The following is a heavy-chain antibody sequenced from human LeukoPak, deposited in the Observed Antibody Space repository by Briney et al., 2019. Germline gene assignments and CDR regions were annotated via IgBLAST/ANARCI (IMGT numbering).Heavy chain of an antibody. V-gene: IGHV1-2*06. D-gene: IGHD1-26*01. CDR1: GYTFTSYA. J-gene: IGHJ4*02. Sequence: ASVKVSCKASGYTFTSYAMNWVRQAPGQGREWVGRINPNNGDTYYAQKLQGQVTMPTDASISTAYMELTSLTSDDTALYFCARDYYSGTYAHWGQGTQVTVSS. CDR2: INPNNGDT. CDR3: ARDYYSGTYAH.